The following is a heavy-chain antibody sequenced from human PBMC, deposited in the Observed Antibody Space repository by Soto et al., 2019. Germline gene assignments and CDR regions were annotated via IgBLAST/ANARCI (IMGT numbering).Heavy chain of an antibody. CDR2: ISGSGGRT. CDR3: AKDQFPWPVRSGDSDY. V-gene: IGHV3-23*01. CDR1: GFTFSSYA. Sequence: EVQLLESGGGLVQPGGSLRLSCAASGFTFSSYAMSWVRQAPGKGLEWVSAISGSGGRTYYADSVKGRFTISRDNSKNTLYLQMNSLRAEDTAVYYCAKDQFPWPVRSGDSDYWGQGTLVTVSS. D-gene: IGHD4-17*01. J-gene: IGHJ4*02.